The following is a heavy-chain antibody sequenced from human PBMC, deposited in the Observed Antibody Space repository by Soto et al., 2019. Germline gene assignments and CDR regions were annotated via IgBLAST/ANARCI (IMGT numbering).Heavy chain of an antibody. CDR2: IYPGESDS. CDR1: GYSFNTYW. Sequence: GESLKISCKGFGYSFNTYWIAWVRQMPVKGLEWMGIIYPGESDSRYSPSFQGQVTVSADKSMNTAYLQWSSLKASDTAMYYCARQIYDSDTGPNFQYYFDSWGQGTPVTVSS. J-gene: IGHJ4*02. CDR3: ARQIYDSDTGPNFQYYFDS. D-gene: IGHD3-22*01. V-gene: IGHV5-51*01.